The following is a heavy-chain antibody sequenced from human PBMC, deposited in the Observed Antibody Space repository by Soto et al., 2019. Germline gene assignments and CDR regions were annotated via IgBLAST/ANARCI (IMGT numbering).Heavy chain of an antibody. V-gene: IGHV3-23*01. Sequence: WGSLRLSCSTSGFNFNNYAMSWCRQAPGERLEWVSFISSSGGTTYYADSVKGRFTISRDNSKNTLFLQMNSLRADDTAVYYCARDQGGQSGNFIFDHWGQGALVTVSS. CDR2: ISSSGGTT. J-gene: IGHJ4*02. CDR1: GFNFNNYA. CDR3: ARDQGGQSGNFIFDH. D-gene: IGHD1-26*01.